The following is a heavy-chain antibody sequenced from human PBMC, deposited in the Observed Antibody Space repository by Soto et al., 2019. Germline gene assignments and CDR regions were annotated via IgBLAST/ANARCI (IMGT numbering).Heavy chain of an antibody. D-gene: IGHD4-17*01. Sequence: SETLSLTCTVSGGSISSYYWSWIRQPPGKELEWIGYIYYSGSTNYNPSLKSRVTISVDTSKNQFSLKLSSVTAADTAVYYCARWLRYHVSGVTVTRDAFDIWGQGTMVTVSS. J-gene: IGHJ3*02. CDR3: ARWLRYHVSGVTVTRDAFDI. CDR1: GGSISSYY. CDR2: IYYSGST. V-gene: IGHV4-59*01.